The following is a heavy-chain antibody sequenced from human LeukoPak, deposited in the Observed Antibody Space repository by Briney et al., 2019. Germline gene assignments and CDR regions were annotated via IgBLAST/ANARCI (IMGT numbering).Heavy chain of an antibody. CDR3: ARDWRLVPAEGWFDP. J-gene: IGHJ5*02. D-gene: IGHD2-2*01. CDR1: GFTFSSYG. V-gene: IGHV3-30*03. CDR2: MSYDGSNK. Sequence: PGRSLRLSCAASGFTFSSYGMHWVRQAPGKGLEWVAFMSYDGSNKYYADSAQGRFAISRDNSKNTLYVQMNSLRAEDTAVYYCARDWRLVPAEGWFDPWGQGTLVTVSS.